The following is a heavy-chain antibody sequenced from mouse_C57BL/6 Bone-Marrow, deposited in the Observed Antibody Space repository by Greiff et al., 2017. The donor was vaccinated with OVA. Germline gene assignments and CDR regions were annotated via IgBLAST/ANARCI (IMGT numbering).Heavy chain of an antibody. CDR3: ARSEGNYEVDY. J-gene: IGHJ2*01. CDR1: GYSITSGYY. CDR2: ISYDGSN. V-gene: IGHV3-6*01. Sequence: EVKLQESGPGLVKPSQSLSLTCSVTGYSITSGYYWNWIRQFPGNKLEWMGYISYDGSNNYNQSLKNRIAITRDTSKNPFFLKLNSVTTEDTATYYCARSEGNYEVDYWGQGTTLTVSS. D-gene: IGHD2-1*01.